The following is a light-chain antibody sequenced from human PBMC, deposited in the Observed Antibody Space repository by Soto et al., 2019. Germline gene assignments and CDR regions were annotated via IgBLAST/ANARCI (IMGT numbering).Light chain of an antibody. V-gene: IGLV2-11*01. CDR2: DVS. CDR3: CSYAGSQTWV. J-gene: IGLJ3*02. Sequence: QSALTQPRSVSGSPGQSVTISCTGTSSDVGGYNYVSWYQQHPGKAPKLIIYDVSKRPSGVPDRFSGSRSGNTASLTISGLQAEDEADYYCCSYAGSQTWVFGGGTKHRP. CDR1: SSDVGGYNY.